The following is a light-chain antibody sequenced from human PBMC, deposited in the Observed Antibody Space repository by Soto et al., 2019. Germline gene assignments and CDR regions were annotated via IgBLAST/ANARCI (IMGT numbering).Light chain of an antibody. CDR2: GDN. J-gene: IGLJ2*01. CDR3: QSYDRSLSGSRVV. V-gene: IGLV1-40*01. Sequence: QAVVTQPPSVSGAPGQRVTISCIGGSSNIGAGYNVHWYQQLPGTAPKLLISGDNNRPSGVPDRFSGSKSGTSASLAITGLQDEDEADYYCQSYDRSLSGSRVVFGGGTKVTVL. CDR1: SSNIGAGYN.